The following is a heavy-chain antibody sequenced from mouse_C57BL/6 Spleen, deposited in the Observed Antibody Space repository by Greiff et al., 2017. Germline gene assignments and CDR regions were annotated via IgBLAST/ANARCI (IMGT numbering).Heavy chain of an antibody. CDR3: ARISCYGSNYFDY. CDR2: IDPANGNT. J-gene: IGHJ2*01. V-gene: IGHV14-3*01. D-gene: IGHD1-1*01. Sequence: EVKLQESVAELVRPGASVKLSCTASGFNFKNTYMHWVKQRPEQGLEWIGRIDPANGNTKYAPKFQGKATITADTSSNTAYLQLSSLTSEDTAIYYCARISCYGSNYFDYWGQGTTLTVSS. CDR1: GFNFKNTY.